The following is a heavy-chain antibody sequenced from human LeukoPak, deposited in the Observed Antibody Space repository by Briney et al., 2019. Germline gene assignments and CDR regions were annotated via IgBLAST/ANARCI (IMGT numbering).Heavy chain of an antibody. Sequence: WFRQAPGKGLEWIGTIYYAGRTYYYPSLKSRVSISIDTSKNLFSLNLLSVTAADTAMYYCVRVKSISNWFDPWGQGTLVIVSS. V-gene: IGHV4-39*07. D-gene: IGHD2-21*01. CDR3: VRVKSISNWFDP. CDR2: IYYAGRT. J-gene: IGHJ5*02.